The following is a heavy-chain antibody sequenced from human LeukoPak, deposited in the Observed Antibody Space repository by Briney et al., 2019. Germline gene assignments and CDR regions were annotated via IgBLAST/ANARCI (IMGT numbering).Heavy chain of an antibody. CDR2: IYYSGST. CDR1: GFTFSSYS. D-gene: IGHD2-2*02. Sequence: LRLSCAASGFTFSSYSMNWVRQPPGKGLEWIGYIYYSGSTYYNPSLKSRVTISVDTSKNQFSLKLSSVTAADTAVYYCAREERYCGSTSCYMIAFDIWGQGTMVTVSS. V-gene: IGHV4-30-4*08. J-gene: IGHJ3*02. CDR3: AREERYCGSTSCYMIAFDI.